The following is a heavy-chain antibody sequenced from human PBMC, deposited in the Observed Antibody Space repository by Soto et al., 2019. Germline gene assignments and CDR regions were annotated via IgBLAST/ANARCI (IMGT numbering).Heavy chain of an antibody. D-gene: IGHD6-19*01. J-gene: IGHJ6*02. CDR1: GGTFSSYA. V-gene: IGHV1-69*06. CDR2: IRPIFGTA. CDR3: AREYSSGWSYGMDV. Sequence: QVQLVQSGAEVKKPGSSVKVSCKASGGTFSSYAISWVRQAPGQGLEWMGGIRPIFGTANYAQKFQGRVTIPADKSTSTAYMGLSSLRSEDTAVYYCAREYSSGWSYGMDVWGQGTTVTVSS.